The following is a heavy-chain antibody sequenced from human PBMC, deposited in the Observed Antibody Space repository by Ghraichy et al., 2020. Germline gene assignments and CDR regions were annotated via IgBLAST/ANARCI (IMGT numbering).Heavy chain of an antibody. CDR1: GGSISGHD. J-gene: IGHJ4*02. CDR3: ARRLGITGHHAQTFDY. Sequence: SETLSLTCIVSGGSISGHDWSWIRQSPGKELQGIGHVFSSGGTNYNPSLQSRATMSVDTSKNQFSLNLTSVTATDTAVYYCARRLGITGHHAQTFDYWGRRIMVTVSS. V-gene: IGHV4-59*08. D-gene: IGHD1-20*01. CDR2: VFSSGGT.